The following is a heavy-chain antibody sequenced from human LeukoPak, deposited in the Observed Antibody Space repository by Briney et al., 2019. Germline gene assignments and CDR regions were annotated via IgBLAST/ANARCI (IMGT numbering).Heavy chain of an antibody. V-gene: IGHV4-59*13. Sequence: SETLSLTCTVSGGSINNNHWTWIRKPPGKGLVWIGFVSCSGYTEYNPSLNSRLTISTDTSNNRFSLRLRSVTAADTAVYYCAKLSHIAAAGAYSYHALDVWGQGTTVTVSS. CDR3: AKLSHIAAAGAYSYHALDV. J-gene: IGHJ6*02. CDR1: GGSINNNH. CDR2: VSCSGYT. D-gene: IGHD6-25*01.